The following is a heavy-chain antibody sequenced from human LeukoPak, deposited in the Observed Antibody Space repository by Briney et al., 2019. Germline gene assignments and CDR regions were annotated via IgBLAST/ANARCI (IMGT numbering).Heavy chain of an antibody. J-gene: IGHJ4*02. CDR1: GGSISSSSYY. CDR3: ARDGDGGSSWD. D-gene: IGHD6-6*01. CDR2: IYYSGST. V-gene: IGHV4-39*02. Sequence: SETLSLTCTVSGGSISSSSYYWGWIRQPPGKGLEWIGSIYYSGSTYYNPSLKSRVTISVDTSKNQFSLKLSSVTAADTAVYYCARDGDGGSSWDWGQGTLVTVSS.